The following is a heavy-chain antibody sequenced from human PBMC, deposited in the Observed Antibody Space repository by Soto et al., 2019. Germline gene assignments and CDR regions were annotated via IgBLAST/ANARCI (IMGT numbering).Heavy chain of an antibody. J-gene: IGHJ6*03. D-gene: IGHD6-13*01. CDR2: IFSNDEK. CDR1: GFSLSNARMG. Sequence: QVTLKESGPVLVKPTETLTLTCTVSGFSLSNARMGVSWIRQPPGKALEWLAHIFSNDEKSSSTSLKSRLTIAKDTSKIQVVLTMNNMDPVDTATYYCALIPTSSSSGDSYYYYYMDVWGKGNTVTVSS. V-gene: IGHV2-26*01. CDR3: ALIPTSSSSGDSYYYYYMDV.